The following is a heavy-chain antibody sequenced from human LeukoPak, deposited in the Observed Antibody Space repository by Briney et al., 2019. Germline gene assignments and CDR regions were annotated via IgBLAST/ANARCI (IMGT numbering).Heavy chain of an antibody. CDR3: ASLYHYDSSGYYRDY. Sequence: SETLSLTCTVSGGSISSYYRSWIRQPPGKGLEWIGYIYYSGSTNYNPSLKSRVTISVDTSKNQFSLKLSSVTAADTAVYYCASLYHYDSSGYYRDYWGQGTLVTVSS. CDR1: GGSISSYY. J-gene: IGHJ4*02. CDR2: IYYSGST. V-gene: IGHV4-59*01. D-gene: IGHD3-22*01.